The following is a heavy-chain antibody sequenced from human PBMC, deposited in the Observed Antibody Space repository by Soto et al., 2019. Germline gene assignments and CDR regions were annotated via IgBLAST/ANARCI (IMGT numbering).Heavy chain of an antibody. V-gene: IGHV3-23*01. D-gene: IGHD6-13*01. J-gene: IGHJ2*01. Sequence: EVQLLESGGGLVQPGGSLRLSCAASGFTFSSYAMSWVRQAPGKGLEWVSAISGSGGSTYYADSVKGRFTISRDDSKNTLYLQMNSLRAEDTAVYYCAKTLAAAGTYWYFDLWGRGTLVTVSS. CDR1: GFTFSSYA. CDR3: AKTLAAAGTYWYFDL. CDR2: ISGSGGST.